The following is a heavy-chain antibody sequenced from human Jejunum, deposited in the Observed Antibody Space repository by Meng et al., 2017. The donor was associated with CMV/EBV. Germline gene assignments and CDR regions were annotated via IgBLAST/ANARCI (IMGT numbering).Heavy chain of an antibody. CDR3: ARESGSYYWFDP. Sequence: QVLLEGSGPGLVKSSEPLSLTCFVSAGPISGYYWSWIRQPAGKGLEWIGRIYTCGGTHYNPSLKSRLTMSVDLAKNQISLKLSSVTAADTAVYYCARESGSYYWFDPWGQGTLVTVPS. D-gene: IGHD1-26*01. CDR1: AGPISGYY. V-gene: IGHV4-4*07. CDR2: IYTCGGT. J-gene: IGHJ5*02.